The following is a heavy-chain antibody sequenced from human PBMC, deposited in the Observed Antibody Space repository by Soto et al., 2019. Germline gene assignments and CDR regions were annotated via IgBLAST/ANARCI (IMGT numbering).Heavy chain of an antibody. CDR3: AKVGGGNYYYNPMDV. CDR2: ISGSGGST. V-gene: IGHV3-23*01. CDR1: GFTFSSYA. D-gene: IGHD3-16*01. J-gene: IGHJ6*02. Sequence: PGGSLRLSCAASGFTFSSYAMSWVRQAPGKGLEWVSAISGSGGSTYYADSVKGRFTISRDNSKNTLYLQMNSLRAGDTAIYYCAKVGGGNYYYNPMDVWGQGTTVTVSS.